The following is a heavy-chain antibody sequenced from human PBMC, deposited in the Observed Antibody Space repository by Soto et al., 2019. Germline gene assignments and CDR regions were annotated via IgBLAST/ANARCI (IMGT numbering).Heavy chain of an antibody. J-gene: IGHJ6*02. V-gene: IGHV1-24*01. CDR2: FDPEDGET. D-gene: IGHD3-22*01. Sequence: ASVKVSCKVSGYTLTELSMHWVRQAPGKGLEWMGGFDPEDGETIYAQKFQGRVTMTEDTSTDTAYMELGSLRSEDTAVYYCATGASPFTMIQRYYYYYYGMDVWGQGTTVTVSS. CDR1: GYTLTELS. CDR3: ATGASPFTMIQRYYYYYYGMDV.